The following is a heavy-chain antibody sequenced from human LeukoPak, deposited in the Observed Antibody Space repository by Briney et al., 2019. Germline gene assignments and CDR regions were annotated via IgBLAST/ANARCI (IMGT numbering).Heavy chain of an antibody. Sequence: ASVKVSCKASGYSFSGYFIHWVRQAPGQGLEWMGWIHPNSGGTNSAQKSQGRVTMSRDTSNNTAYMELSRLRSDDTAVYYCARDPTNCSGGSCYPSYLDYWGRGTLVTVSS. CDR2: IHPNSGGT. J-gene: IGHJ4*02. CDR3: ARDPTNCSGGSCYPSYLDY. D-gene: IGHD2-15*01. CDR1: GYSFSGYF. V-gene: IGHV1-2*02.